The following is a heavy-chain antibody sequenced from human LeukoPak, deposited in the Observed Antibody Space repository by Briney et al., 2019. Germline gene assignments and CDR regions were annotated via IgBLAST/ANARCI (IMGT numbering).Heavy chain of an antibody. V-gene: IGHV1-69*06. CDR1: GGTFSNYT. CDR2: IIPIFGTT. D-gene: IGHD3-22*01. Sequence: SVKVSCKASGGTFSNYTISWVRQAPGQGLEWMGGIIPIFGTTNYAQKFQGRVTITADKSTSTAYMELSSLRSEDTAVYYCATARITMIVPNFDYWGQGTLVTVSS. CDR3: ATARITMIVPNFDY. J-gene: IGHJ4*02.